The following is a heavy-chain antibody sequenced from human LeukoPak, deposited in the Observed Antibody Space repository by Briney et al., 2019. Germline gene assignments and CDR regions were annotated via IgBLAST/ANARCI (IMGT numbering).Heavy chain of an antibody. CDR1: GFTFSSYR. CDR3: TGNYYGSGSYADFDY. D-gene: IGHD3-10*01. CDR2: IRSKANSYAT. V-gene: IGHV3-73*01. Sequence: GGSLRLSCAASGFTFSSYRMNWVRQAPGKGLEWVGRIRSKANSYATAYAASAKGRFTISRDDSKNTAYLQMDSLKTEDTAVYYCTGNYYGSGSYADFDYWGQGTLVTVSS. J-gene: IGHJ4*02.